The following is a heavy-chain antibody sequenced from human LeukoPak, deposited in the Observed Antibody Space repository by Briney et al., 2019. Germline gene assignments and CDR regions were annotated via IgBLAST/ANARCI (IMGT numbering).Heavy chain of an antibody. CDR1: GFTFSSYW. D-gene: IGHD3-9*01. CDR3: AREPRYDILTGYTY. V-gene: IGHV3-7*01. J-gene: IGHJ4*02. Sequence: GGSLRLSCAASGFTFSSYWMSWVRQAPGKGLEWVTDIKEDGSEKYYVDSVKGRFTISRDNAKNSLYLQMNSLRAEDTAVYYCAREPRYDILTGYTYWGQGTLVTVSS. CDR2: IKEDGSEK.